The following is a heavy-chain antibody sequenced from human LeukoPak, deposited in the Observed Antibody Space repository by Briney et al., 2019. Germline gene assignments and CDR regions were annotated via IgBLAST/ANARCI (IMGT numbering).Heavy chain of an antibody. J-gene: IGHJ3*02. CDR3: ANTDGVDSSGSDAFDI. D-gene: IGHD3-22*01. Sequence: GESLILSCAASGFTFCRYWIHWVRQAPGKGLEWVSRNPDGSTTTYADSVKGRFTISRDNAKNTVYLQMNSLRAEDTAVYYCANTDGVDSSGSDAFDIWGQGTMVTVSS. V-gene: IGHV3-74*01. CDR1: GFTFCRYW. CDR2: NPDGSTT.